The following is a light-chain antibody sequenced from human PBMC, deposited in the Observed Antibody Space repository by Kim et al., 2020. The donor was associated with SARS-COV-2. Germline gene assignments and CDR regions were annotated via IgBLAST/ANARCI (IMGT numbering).Light chain of an antibody. Sequence: SSELTQDPAVSVALGQTVRITCQGDSLRSYYASWYQQKPGQAPVLVIYGKNNRPSGIPDRFSGSSSGNTASLPLTGAQAEDEADYYCNSRDSSGNLIFG. J-gene: IGLJ2*01. V-gene: IGLV3-19*01. CDR1: SLRSYY. CDR3: NSRDSSGNLI. CDR2: GKN.